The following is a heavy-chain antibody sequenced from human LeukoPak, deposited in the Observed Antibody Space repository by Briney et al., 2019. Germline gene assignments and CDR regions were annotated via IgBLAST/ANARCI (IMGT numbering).Heavy chain of an antibody. V-gene: IGHV3-49*03. CDR2: IRSKAYGETA. CDR1: GFTFGDYA. J-gene: IGHJ6*02. D-gene: IGHD2-2*01. Sequence: GGSLRLSCTASGFTFGDYAMSWIRQAPGKGLEWVGFIRSKAYGETADYAASVKGRFTISRDDSKSIAYLQMNSLKTEDTAVYYCTRDENIVVVPAAMFYYYYGMDVWGQGTTVTVSS. CDR3: TRDENIVVVPAAMFYYYYGMDV.